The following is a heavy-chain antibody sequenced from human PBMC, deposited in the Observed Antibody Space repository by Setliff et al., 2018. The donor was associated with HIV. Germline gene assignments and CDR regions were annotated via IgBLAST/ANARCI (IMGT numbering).Heavy chain of an antibody. Sequence: SETLSLTCSVSGGSISSGSYYWTWIRQPAGKGPEWIGHIYTNGYTNYNPSLKSRVTISVDTSKNQFSLRMTSVTAADTAVYYCARAPPGIQNDAFDVWGQGTMVTVSS. CDR1: GGSISSGSYY. J-gene: IGHJ3*01. CDR2: IYTNGYT. CDR3: ARAPPGIQNDAFDV. V-gene: IGHV4-61*09.